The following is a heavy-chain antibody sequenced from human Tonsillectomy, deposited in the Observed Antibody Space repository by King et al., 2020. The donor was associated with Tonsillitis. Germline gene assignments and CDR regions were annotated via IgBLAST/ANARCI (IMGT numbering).Heavy chain of an antibody. J-gene: IGHJ5*02. V-gene: IGHV3-11*01. CDR3: ARRPSYYDFWSGYLPTNWFDP. D-gene: IGHD3-3*01. Sequence: VQLVESGGGLVKPGGSLRLSCAASGFTFSDSSMTWIRQAPGKGMEWVSYISSSGRCIYYSDFVKCRFTISRDDANNSLYLQMNSLRAEDTAVYYCARRPSYYDFWSGYLPTNWFDPWGQGTLVTVSS. CDR2: ISSSGRCI. CDR1: GFTFSDSS.